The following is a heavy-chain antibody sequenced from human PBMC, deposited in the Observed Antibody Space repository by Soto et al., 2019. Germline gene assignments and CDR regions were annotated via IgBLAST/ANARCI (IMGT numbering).Heavy chain of an antibody. V-gene: IGHV1-18*01. CDR1: GYTFTSYG. CDR2: ISAYYGNT. J-gene: IGHJ4*02. D-gene: IGHD4-17*01. CDR3: ARSGYGDYYFDY. Sequence: QVQLVQSGAEVKKPGASVKVSCKASGYTFTSYGISWVRQAPGQGLEWMGGISAYYGNTNYAQKLQGRVTMTTDTSASTAYRELRSLRSDDTAVYYCARSGYGDYYFDYWGQGTLVTVSS.